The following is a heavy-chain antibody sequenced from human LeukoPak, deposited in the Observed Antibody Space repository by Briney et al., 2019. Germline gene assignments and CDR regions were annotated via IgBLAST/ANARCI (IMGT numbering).Heavy chain of an antibody. J-gene: IGHJ3*02. Sequence: SETLSLTCTVSGGSISSYYWSWIRQPPGKGLEWIGYIYYSGSTNYNPSLKSRVTISADTSKNQFSLKLSSVTAADTAVYYCARATLGYCSSTSCQDAFDIWGQGTMVTVSS. CDR1: GGSISSYY. D-gene: IGHD2-2*01. CDR2: IYYSGST. V-gene: IGHV4-59*01. CDR3: ARATLGYCSSTSCQDAFDI.